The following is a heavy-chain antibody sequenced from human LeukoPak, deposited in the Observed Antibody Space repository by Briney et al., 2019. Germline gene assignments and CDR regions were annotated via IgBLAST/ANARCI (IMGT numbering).Heavy chain of an antibody. CDR1: GFTFSSYS. CDR3: ARDRISYFDY. Sequence: PGGSPRLFSAASGFTFSSYSMNWVRQAPAKGLEWVSSISSSSSYIYYADSVKGRFTISRDNAKNSLYLQMNSLRAEDTAVYYCARDRISYFDYWGQGTLVTVSS. V-gene: IGHV3-21*01. D-gene: IGHD3-3*02. CDR2: ISSSSSYI. J-gene: IGHJ4*02.